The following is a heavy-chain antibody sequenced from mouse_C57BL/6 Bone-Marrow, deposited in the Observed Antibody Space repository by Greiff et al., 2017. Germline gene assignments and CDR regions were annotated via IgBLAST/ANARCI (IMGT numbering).Heavy chain of an antibody. CDR3: ANFTTIVATLDCDV. CDR1: GFSFTSYG. V-gene: IGHV2-3*01. Sequence: VKLMESGPGLVAPSQSLSITCTVSGFSFTSYGVSWVRQPPGKGLEWLGVIWGDGSTNYPSALISRLGTSTDNSKSKVFLKLNRLQTNYTATDYCANFTTIVATLDCDVWGTGTTVTVSS. J-gene: IGHJ1*03. CDR2: IWGDGST. D-gene: IGHD1-1*01.